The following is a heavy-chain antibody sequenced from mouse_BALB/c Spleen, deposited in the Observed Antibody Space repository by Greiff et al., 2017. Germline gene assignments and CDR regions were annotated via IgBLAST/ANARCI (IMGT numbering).Heavy chain of an antibody. CDR3: ARDHDYDSWFAY. V-gene: IGHV5-4*02. CDR2: ISDGGSYT. CDR1: GFTFSDYY. D-gene: IGHD2-4*01. J-gene: IGHJ3*01. Sequence: EVKLVESGGGLVKPGGSLKLSCAASGFTFSDYYMYWVRQTPEKRLEWVATISDGGSYTYSPDSVKGRFTLSRDTAKNNLYLQMSSLKSEDTAMYYCARDHDYDSWFAYWGQGTLVTVSA.